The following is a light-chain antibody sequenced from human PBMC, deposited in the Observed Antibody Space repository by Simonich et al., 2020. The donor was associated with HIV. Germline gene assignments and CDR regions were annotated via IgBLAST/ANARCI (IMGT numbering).Light chain of an antibody. CDR1: QSLVHSDGNTY. V-gene: IGKV2-30*02. Sequence: DVVMTQSPLSLPVTLGQPASISCRSSQSLVHSDGNTYLNWFQQRPGQSPRRLIYKVSNRDSGVPDRVSGSGSGTDFTLKISRVEAEDVGVYFCIQGTHWPVTFGGGTKVEIK. J-gene: IGKJ4*01. CDR3: IQGTHWPVT. CDR2: KVS.